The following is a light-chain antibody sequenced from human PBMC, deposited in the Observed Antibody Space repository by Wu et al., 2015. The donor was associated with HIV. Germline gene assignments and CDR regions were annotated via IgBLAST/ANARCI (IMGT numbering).Light chain of an antibody. CDR2: KAS. V-gene: IGKV1-5*03. CDR1: QSISSW. CDR3: QQYNTYPYS. Sequence: DIQMTQSPSTLSASVGDRVXITRRASQSISSWLAWYQQKRGRAPKLLIYKASSLESGVPSRFSGSGSGTEFTLSISSLQPDDFATYYCQQYNTYPYSFGQGTKLEIK. J-gene: IGKJ2*03.